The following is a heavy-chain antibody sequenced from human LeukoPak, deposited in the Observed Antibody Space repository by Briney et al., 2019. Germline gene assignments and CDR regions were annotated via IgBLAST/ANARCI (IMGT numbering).Heavy chain of an antibody. CDR2: ISSSSSYI. CDR3: ARDPTSHGSGTSY. Sequence: GSLRLSCAASGFTFSSYSMNWVRQAPGKGLEWVSSISSSSSYIYYADSVKGRFTISRDNAKNSLYLQMNSLRAEDTAVYYCARDPTSHGSGTSYWGQGTLVTVSS. D-gene: IGHD3-10*01. J-gene: IGHJ4*02. CDR1: GFTFSSYS. V-gene: IGHV3-21*01.